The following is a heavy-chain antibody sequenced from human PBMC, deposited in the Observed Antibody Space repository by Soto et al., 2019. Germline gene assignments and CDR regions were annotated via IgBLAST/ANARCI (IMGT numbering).Heavy chain of an antibody. Sequence: QVQLQQWGAGLLKPSETLSLTCAVYGGSFSGYYWSWIRQPPGKGLEWIGEINHSGSTNYNPSLKSRVTISADTSKNQFSLKLSSVTAADTAVYYCTRIKTYYDFWSGYYSRGDNDYWGQGTLVTVSS. D-gene: IGHD3-3*01. J-gene: IGHJ4*02. CDR2: INHSGST. V-gene: IGHV4-34*01. CDR3: TRIKTYYDFWSGYYSRGDNDY. CDR1: GGSFSGYY.